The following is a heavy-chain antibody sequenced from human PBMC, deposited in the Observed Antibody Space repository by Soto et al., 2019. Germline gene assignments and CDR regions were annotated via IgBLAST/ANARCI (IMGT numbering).Heavy chain of an antibody. Sequence: GGSLRLSCVVSVFTFSRQPMGWVRQAPGKGLEWVSSISGYGDNTYYADSVKGRFTISRDTSKNTLYLHMNNLRAEDTALYYCAKDLSTSGWLGYFAYWGPGTLVTVSS. CDR2: ISGYGDNT. D-gene: IGHD3-3*01. CDR3: AKDLSTSGWLGYFAY. V-gene: IGHV3-23*01. J-gene: IGHJ4*02. CDR1: VFTFSRQP.